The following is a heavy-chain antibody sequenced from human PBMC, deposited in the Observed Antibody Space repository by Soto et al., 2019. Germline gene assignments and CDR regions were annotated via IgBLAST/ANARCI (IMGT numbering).Heavy chain of an antibody. CDR3: ARGRDGYIDY. Sequence: QVQLVQSGAEVKKPGSSVKVSCKASGGTFSSYTISWVRQAPGQGLEWMGRIIPILGIANYAQKFQGRVTSXXDKSTSTAYMELSRLRSEDTAVYYCARGRDGYIDYWGQGTLVTVSS. CDR2: IIPILGIA. V-gene: IGHV1-69*02. D-gene: IGHD2-15*01. CDR1: GGTFSSYT. J-gene: IGHJ4*02.